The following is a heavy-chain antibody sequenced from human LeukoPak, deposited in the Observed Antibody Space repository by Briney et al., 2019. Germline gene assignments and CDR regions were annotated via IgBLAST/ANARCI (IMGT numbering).Heavy chain of an antibody. V-gene: IGHV3-7*01. D-gene: IGHD2-2*01. Sequence: PGGSLRLSCAASGFQFSNYWMTWVRQAPGKGLEWVANIKQDGSEKYYVDSVKGRFTISRDNAKNSLYLQMNSLRAEDTAVYYCAREKIGYCSSTSCSNAFDIWGQGTMVTVSS. J-gene: IGHJ3*02. CDR1: GFQFSNYW. CDR3: AREKIGYCSSTSCSNAFDI. CDR2: IKQDGSEK.